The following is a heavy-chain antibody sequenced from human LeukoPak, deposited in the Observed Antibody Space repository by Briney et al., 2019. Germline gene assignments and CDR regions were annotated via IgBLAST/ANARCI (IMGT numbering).Heavy chain of an antibody. Sequence: GGSLRLSCAASGFTFSSYAMSWVRQTPGKGLEWVSGISGSGSSTYYADSVKGRFIISRDNSKNSLYLQMNSLTAEDTAIYYCAKNPAFGSDTYYPFDYWGQGTLVTVSS. V-gene: IGHV3-23*01. CDR3: AKNPAFGSDTYYPFDY. CDR2: ISGSGSST. CDR1: GFTFSSYA. D-gene: IGHD3-10*01. J-gene: IGHJ4*02.